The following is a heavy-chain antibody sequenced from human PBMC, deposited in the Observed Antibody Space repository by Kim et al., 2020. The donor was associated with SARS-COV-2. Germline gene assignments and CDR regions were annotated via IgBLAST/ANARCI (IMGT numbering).Heavy chain of an antibody. D-gene: IGHD3-10*01. V-gene: IGHV4-4*02. Sequence: SETLSLTCAVSGGSISSSNWWSWVRQPPGKGLEWIGEIYHSGSTNYNPSLKSRVTISVDKSKNQFSLKLSSVTAADTVVYYCASSITMVRGVTPYFDYWGQGTLVTVSS. CDR2: IYHSGST. J-gene: IGHJ4*02. CDR1: GGSISSSNW. CDR3: ASSITMVRGVTPYFDY.